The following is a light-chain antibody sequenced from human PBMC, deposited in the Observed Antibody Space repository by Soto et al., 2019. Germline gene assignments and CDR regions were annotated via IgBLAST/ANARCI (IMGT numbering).Light chain of an antibody. Sequence: DIVMTQSPDSLAVSLGERATINCKSSQSVLYSSNNKNYLAWYPQKPGQPPKLLIYWASTRESGVPVRSSGSGSGSEFTLSIRRLHTADGAVYYCQQSYSTPPTFGQGPKVAIK. J-gene: IGKJ1*01. CDR3: QQSYSTPPT. CDR1: QSVLYSSNNKNY. CDR2: WAS. V-gene: IGKV4-1*01.